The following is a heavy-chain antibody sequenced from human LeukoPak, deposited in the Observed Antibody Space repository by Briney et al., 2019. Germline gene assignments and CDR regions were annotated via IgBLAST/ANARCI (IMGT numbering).Heavy chain of an antibody. CDR2: IWYDGSNK. J-gene: IGHJ4*02. CDR3: ARDYYDSSGSYYIDY. V-gene: IGHV3-33*01. D-gene: IGHD3-22*01. Sequence: GSSLRLSCAASGFTFSSFGIHWVRQAPGKGLEWVAVIWYDGSNKYYADSVKGRFTISRDTSKNTLYLQMNSLRAEDTAVYYCARDYYDSSGSYYIDYWGQGALVTVSS. CDR1: GFTFSSFG.